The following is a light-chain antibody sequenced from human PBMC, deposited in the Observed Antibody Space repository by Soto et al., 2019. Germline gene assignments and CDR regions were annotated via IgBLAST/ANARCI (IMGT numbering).Light chain of an antibody. CDR3: QPFSSYPLT. V-gene: IGKV3-20*01. CDR1: QTVRNNY. CDR2: DPS. J-gene: IGKJ4*01. Sequence: EFVLTQSPGTLSLSPGERATLSCRASQTVRNNYLAWYQQKPGQAPRLLIYDPSSRATGIPDRFSGGGSGPDCTLIITRLEPEDFVVYYCQPFSSYPLTFGGGTKVEIK.